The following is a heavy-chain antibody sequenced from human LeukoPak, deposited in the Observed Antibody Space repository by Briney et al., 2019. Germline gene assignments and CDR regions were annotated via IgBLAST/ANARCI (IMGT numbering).Heavy chain of an antibody. CDR1: GFTFSSYA. J-gene: IGHJ4*02. D-gene: IGHD1-26*01. V-gene: IGHV3-64*01. CDR3: ARESAVGNFDY. CDR2: ISSNGGST. Sequence: GGSLRLSCAASGFTFSSYAMHWVRQAPGKGLEYVSAISSNGGSTYYANSVKGRFTISRDNSKNTLYLQMGSLRAEDMAVYYCARESAVGNFDYWGQGTLVTVSS.